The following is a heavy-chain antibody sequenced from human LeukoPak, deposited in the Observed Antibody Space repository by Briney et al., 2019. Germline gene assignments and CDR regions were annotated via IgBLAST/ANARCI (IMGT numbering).Heavy chain of an antibody. V-gene: IGHV4-34*01. D-gene: IGHD6-13*01. CDR2: INHSGST. Sequence: PSETLSLTCAVYGGSFSGYYWSWIRQPPGKGLEWIGEINHSGSTNYNPSLKSRVTISVDTSKNQFSLKLSSVTAADTAVYYCASTSAGTVSSDYWGQGTLVTVSS. J-gene: IGHJ4*02. CDR3: ASTSAGTVSSDY. CDR1: GGSFSGYY.